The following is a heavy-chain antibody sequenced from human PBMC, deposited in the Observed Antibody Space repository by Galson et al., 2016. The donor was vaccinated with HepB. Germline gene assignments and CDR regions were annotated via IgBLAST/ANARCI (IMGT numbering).Heavy chain of an antibody. CDR2: MYSGGVT. CDR1: GFTVNNNY. V-gene: IGHV3-66*01. Sequence: SLRLSCAVSGFTVNNNYMSWVRQAPGKGLEGVSVMYSGGVTNYGDSLRGRLTISRDNSKNILYLQMNSLRVEDTAVYYCARDPSLRNGMNVWGQGTTVTVSS. J-gene: IGHJ6*02. CDR3: ARDPSLRNGMNV.